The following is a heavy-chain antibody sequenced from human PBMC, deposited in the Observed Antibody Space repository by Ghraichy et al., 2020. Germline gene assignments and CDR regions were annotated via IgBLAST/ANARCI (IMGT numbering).Heavy chain of an antibody. CDR2: IYYSGST. Sequence: SETLSLTCTVSGGSISSSSYYWGWIRQPPGKGLEWIGSIYYSGSTYYNPSLKSRVTISVDTSKNQFSLKLSSVTAADTAVYYCARRGGSYPHSIYYYYYGMDVWGQGTTVTVSS. D-gene: IGHD1-26*01. CDR3: ARRGGSYPHSIYYYYYGMDV. J-gene: IGHJ6*02. CDR1: GGSISSSSYY. V-gene: IGHV4-39*01.